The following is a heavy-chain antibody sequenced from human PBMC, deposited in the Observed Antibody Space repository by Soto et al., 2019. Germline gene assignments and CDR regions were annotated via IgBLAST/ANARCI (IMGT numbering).Heavy chain of an antibody. Sequence: SETLSLTCTVSGGSISSSTYYWGWIRQPPGKGLEWIGSMYYSGSTYYNPSLKSRVTISVDTSKNQFSLKLSSVTATDTAVYYCARQDYNFLTGYYETFDYWGQGTLVTV. D-gene: IGHD3-9*01. J-gene: IGHJ4*02. V-gene: IGHV4-39*01. CDR2: MYYSGST. CDR1: GGSISSSTYY. CDR3: ARQDYNFLTGYYETFDY.